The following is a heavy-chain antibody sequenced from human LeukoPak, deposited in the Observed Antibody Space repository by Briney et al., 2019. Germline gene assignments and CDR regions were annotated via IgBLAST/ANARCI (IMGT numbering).Heavy chain of an antibody. D-gene: IGHD3-10*01. Sequence: VASVKVSCKASGGTFSSYAISWVRQAPGQGLEWMGGIIPIFGTANYAQKFQGRVTITADESTSTAYMELSSLRSEDTAVYYCGRGRFGEFTLNYYYGMDVWGKGTTVTVSS. CDR3: GRGRFGEFTLNYYYGMDV. J-gene: IGHJ6*04. V-gene: IGHV1-69*13. CDR1: GGTFSSYA. CDR2: IIPIFGTA.